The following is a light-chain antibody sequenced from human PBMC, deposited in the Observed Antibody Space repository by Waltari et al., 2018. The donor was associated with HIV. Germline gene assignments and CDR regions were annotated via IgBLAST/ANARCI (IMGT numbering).Light chain of an antibody. CDR2: DNN. CDR1: SSNIGNNY. Sequence: QSVLTQPTSVSAAPGQKVTISCSGSSSNIGNNYVSWYQQLPGTAPKILIYDNNRRPSGIPDRVSGSKSGTSATLGITGLQTGDEADYYCGTWDSSLSAGVFGGGTKLTVL. CDR3: GTWDSSLSAGV. J-gene: IGLJ2*01. V-gene: IGLV1-51*01.